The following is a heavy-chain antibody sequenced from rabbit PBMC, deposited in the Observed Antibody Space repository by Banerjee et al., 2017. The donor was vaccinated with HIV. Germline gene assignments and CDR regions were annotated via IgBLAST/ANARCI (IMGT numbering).Heavy chain of an antibody. V-gene: IGHV1S45*01. J-gene: IGHJ4*01. D-gene: IGHD4-1*01. Sequence: QEQLVESGGGLVQPEGSLTLTCKASGSDISSNAMCWVRQAPGKGLELIACINSSSRNAVYANWATGRFTISKTSSTTVTLQMTSLTAADTATYLCARDLAGVIGWNFNLWGPGTLVTVS. CDR2: INSSSRNA. CDR1: GSDISSNA. CDR3: ARDLAGVIGWNFNL.